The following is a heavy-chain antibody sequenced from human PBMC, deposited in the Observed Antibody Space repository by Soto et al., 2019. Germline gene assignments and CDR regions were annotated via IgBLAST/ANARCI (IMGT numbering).Heavy chain of an antibody. CDR1: GGSISSGDYY. Sequence: SETLSLTCTVSGGSISSGDYYWSWIRQPPGKGLEWIGYIDYSGSTYSAPSLKSRVAISVDTSKNQFSLKLRSVTAADTAVYYCARVAPMNYYYGMDVWGQGXTVTVSS. D-gene: IGHD3-22*01. CDR3: ARVAPMNYYYGMDV. J-gene: IGHJ6*02. CDR2: IDYSGST. V-gene: IGHV4-30-4*01.